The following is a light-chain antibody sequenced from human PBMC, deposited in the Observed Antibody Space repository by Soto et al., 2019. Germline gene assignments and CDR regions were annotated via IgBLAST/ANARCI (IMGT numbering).Light chain of an antibody. V-gene: IGLV2-14*01. Sequence: QSALTQPASVSGSPGQSITISCTGTSSDVGGHNYVSWYQQHPGRAPKLMIYEVSNRPSGVSNRFSGSKSGNTASLTMSGLQPEDEADYNCSSYTSSSTYVFGTGTKLTVL. J-gene: IGLJ1*01. CDR2: EVS. CDR1: SSDVGGHNY. CDR3: SSYTSSSTYV.